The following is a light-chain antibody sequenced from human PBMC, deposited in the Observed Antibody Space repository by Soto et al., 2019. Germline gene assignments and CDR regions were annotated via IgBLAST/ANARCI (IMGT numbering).Light chain of an antibody. CDR3: ETWDSSLSAVYV. Sequence: QSVLTQPPSVSAAPGQKVTISCSGSSSNIGNNYVSWYQQLPGTAPKLLIYDNNKRPSGIPDRFSGSKSGTSATLGITGLQTGDEADYYCETWDSSLSAVYVFGPGTKFTVL. J-gene: IGLJ1*01. V-gene: IGLV1-51*01. CDR2: DNN. CDR1: SSNIGNNY.